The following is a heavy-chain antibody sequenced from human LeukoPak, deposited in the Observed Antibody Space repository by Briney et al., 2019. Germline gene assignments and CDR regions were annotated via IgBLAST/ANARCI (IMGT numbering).Heavy chain of an antibody. D-gene: IGHD6-13*01. Sequence: GGSLRLSCAASGITFTSYAMCWVRQAPGKGLEWVSCVRGSDGATFYPESVKGRFTVSRDTPRNTVYLEMNTLRAEDTAVYYCAKGGYSTSWRNYFDYWGQGALVIASS. CDR1: GITFTSYA. V-gene: IGHV3-23*01. CDR2: VRGSDGAT. J-gene: IGHJ4*02. CDR3: AKGGYSTSWRNYFDY.